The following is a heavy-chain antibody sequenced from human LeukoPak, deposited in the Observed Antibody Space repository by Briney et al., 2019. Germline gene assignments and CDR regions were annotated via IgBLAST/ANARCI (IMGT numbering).Heavy chain of an antibody. V-gene: IGHV1-69*13. CDR3: EVVGATTASDDY. CDR2: IIPIFGTA. J-gene: IGHJ4*02. Sequence: SVKVSCKASGGTFSSYAISWVRQAPGQGLEWMGGIIPIFGTANYAQKFQGRVTITADESTSTAYMELSSLRPEDTAVYYCEVVGATTASDDYWGQGTLVTVSS. D-gene: IGHD1-26*01. CDR1: GGTFSSYA.